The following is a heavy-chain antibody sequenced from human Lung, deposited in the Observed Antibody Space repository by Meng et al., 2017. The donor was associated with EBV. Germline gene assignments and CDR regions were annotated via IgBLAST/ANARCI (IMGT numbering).Heavy chain of an antibody. V-gene: IGHV4-31*03. CDR3: AATVNDGYFDY. D-gene: IGHD4-11*01. Sequence: EPGPSLLKPSQALSLPCTVSGGSISSVGYYWSWIRQHPGKGLEWIGYIYYSGSTYYNPSLKSRVTISVDTSKNQFSLKLSSVTAADTAVYYCAATVNDGYFDYWGQGTLVTVSS. CDR2: IYYSGST. CDR1: GGSISSVGYY. J-gene: IGHJ4*02.